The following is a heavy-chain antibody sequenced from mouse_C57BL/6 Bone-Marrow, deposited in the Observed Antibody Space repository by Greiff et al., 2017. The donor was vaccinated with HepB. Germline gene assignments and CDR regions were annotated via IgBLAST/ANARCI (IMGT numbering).Heavy chain of an antibody. Sequence: VKLQQSGAELARPGASVKLSCKASGYTFTSYGISWVKQRTGQGLEWIGEIYPRSGNTYYNEKFKGKATLTADKSSSTAYMELRSLTSEDSAVYFCARPYDYGYFDVWGTGTTVTVSS. CDR2: IYPRSGNT. J-gene: IGHJ1*03. V-gene: IGHV1-81*01. D-gene: IGHD2-3*01. CDR1: GYTFTSYG. CDR3: ARPYDYGYFDV.